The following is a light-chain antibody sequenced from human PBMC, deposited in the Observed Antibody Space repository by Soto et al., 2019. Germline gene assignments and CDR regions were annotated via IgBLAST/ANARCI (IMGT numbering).Light chain of an antibody. Sequence: DIQMNQSPSTLSASVGERGNITLRASQSISSWLAWYQQKPGKAPKLLIYDASSLESGVPSRFSGSGSGTEFTLTISSLQPEDFATYYCQHYNSYSEAFGQGTKVDIK. J-gene: IGKJ1*01. CDR1: QSISSW. CDR3: QHYNSYSEA. V-gene: IGKV1-5*01. CDR2: DAS.